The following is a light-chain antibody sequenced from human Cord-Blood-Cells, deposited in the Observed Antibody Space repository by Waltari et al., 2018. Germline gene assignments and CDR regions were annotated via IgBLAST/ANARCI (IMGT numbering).Light chain of an antibody. CDR3: SSYTSSSTYV. CDR1: SRDAGGSNS. CDR2: DVS. J-gene: IGLJ1*01. V-gene: IGLV2-14*01. Sequence: QSALTQPASVSGSPGQSITISCTATSRDAGGSNSLSWYQQHPGKAPKPMIYDVSKRPSGVSNRFSGSKSGNTASLTISGLQAEDEADYYCSSYTSSSTYVFGTGTKVTVL.